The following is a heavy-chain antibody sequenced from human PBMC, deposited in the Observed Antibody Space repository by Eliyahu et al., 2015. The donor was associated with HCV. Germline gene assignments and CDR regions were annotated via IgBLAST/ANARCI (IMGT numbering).Heavy chain of an antibody. CDR1: GFTFSTYG. D-gene: IGHD5-18*01. CDR2: TWYDGSNK. J-gene: IGHJ6*02. Sequence: QVQLVESGGGVVQPGRSLRLSCAASGFTFSTYGMPWVRQXPGKGLEGVAVTWYDGSNKYYADSVKGRFTISRDNSKNTLYLQMNSLRAEDTAVYYCARVQNVDTAMLLSKKYYYGMDVWGQGTTVTVSS. V-gene: IGHV3-33*01. CDR3: ARVQNVDTAMLLSKKYYYGMDV.